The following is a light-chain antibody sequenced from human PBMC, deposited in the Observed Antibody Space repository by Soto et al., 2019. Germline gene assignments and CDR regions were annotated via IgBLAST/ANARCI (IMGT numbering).Light chain of an antibody. CDR3: CSYVSGSTFYV. V-gene: IGLV2-23*01. J-gene: IGLJ1*01. CDR2: EGS. CDR1: SIDAGSYNL. Sequence: QSVLTQPASVSGSPGQSITISCTGTSIDAGSYNLVSWYQQYPGKAPKLMIYEGSKRPLGVSNRFSGSKSGNTASLTISWLQAEDEADYYCCSYVSGSTFYVFGTGTKVTVL.